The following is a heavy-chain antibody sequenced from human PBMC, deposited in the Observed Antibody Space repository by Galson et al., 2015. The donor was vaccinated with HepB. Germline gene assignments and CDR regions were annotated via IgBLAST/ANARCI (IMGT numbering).Heavy chain of an antibody. CDR2: IYGGERT. J-gene: IGHJ5*02. Sequence: SLRLSCAASGFSVSSNYMSWVRQAPGKGLEWVSVIYGGERTFYADSMKGRFTISRDNSKNTLYLQMNSLRAEDTAVYYCARGGASLVVLDRWGQGTLVTVSS. CDR1: GFSVSSNY. D-gene: IGHD1-26*01. V-gene: IGHV3-53*01. CDR3: ARGGASLVVLDR.